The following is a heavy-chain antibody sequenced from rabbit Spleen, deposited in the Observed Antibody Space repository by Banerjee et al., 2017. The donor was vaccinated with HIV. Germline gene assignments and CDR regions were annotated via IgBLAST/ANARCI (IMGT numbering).Heavy chain of an antibody. V-gene: IGHV1S45*01. CDR3: ARDTSSSFSSYGMDL. CDR1: GFSLSSDYY. CDR2: IDTGSSGFT. D-gene: IGHD1-1*01. Sequence: QLVESGGGLVQPEGSLTLTCKASGFSLSSDYYICWVRQAPGKGLEWIACIDTGSSGFTYFASWAKGRFTISKTSSTTVTLQMTSLTAADTATYFCARDTSSSFSSYGMDLWGPGTLVTVS. J-gene: IGHJ6*01.